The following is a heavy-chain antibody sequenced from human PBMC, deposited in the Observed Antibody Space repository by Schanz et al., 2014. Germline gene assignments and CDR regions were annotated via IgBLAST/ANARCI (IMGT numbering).Heavy chain of an antibody. J-gene: IGHJ3*02. CDR2: INAHTGHT. V-gene: IGHV1-18*01. CDR3: ARGPIAPYHDNSPGAFDI. D-gene: IGHD3-9*01. Sequence: QLMQSGSEVRKPGASVKVSCKASGYIFGSHGMTWVRQAPGQGPELMGWINAHTGHTQYAQKFQGRVNMTRDTVTTTVHLELTRLRTDDTAIYSCARGPIAPYHDNSPGAFDIWGQGTRVTVSS. CDR1: GYIFGSHG.